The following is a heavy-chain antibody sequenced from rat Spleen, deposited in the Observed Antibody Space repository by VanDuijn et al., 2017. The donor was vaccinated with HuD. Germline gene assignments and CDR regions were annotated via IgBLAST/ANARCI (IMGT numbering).Heavy chain of an antibody. Sequence: EVQLVESDGGLVQPGKSLKLSCAASGFTFSDYYMAWVRQAPTKGLEWVATISSDGGRNFYRDSVKGRFTISRDNAKSSLYLQMDSLRSGDTATYYCSTRDGGYPHWGQGVMVTVSS. CDR3: STRDGGYPH. V-gene: IGHV5-20*01. D-gene: IGHD1-11*01. CDR2: ISSDGGRN. J-gene: IGHJ2*01. CDR1: GFTFSDYY.